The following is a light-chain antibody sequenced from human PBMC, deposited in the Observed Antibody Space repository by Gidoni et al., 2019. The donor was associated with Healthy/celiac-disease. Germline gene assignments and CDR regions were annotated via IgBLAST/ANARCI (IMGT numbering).Light chain of an antibody. CDR1: QSISSW. CDR2: KAS. J-gene: IGKJ2*04. V-gene: IGKV1-5*03. CDR3: QQYNSYWCS. Sequence: DIQMTQSPSTLSASVGDRVTITCRASQSISSWLAWYQQKPGKDPKLLIYKASSLESGVPSRFSGSGSGTEFTLTISSLQPDDFATYYCQQYNSYWCSFXQXTKLEIK.